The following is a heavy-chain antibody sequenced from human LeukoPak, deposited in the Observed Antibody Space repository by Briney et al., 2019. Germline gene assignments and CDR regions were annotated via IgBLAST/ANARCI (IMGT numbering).Heavy chain of an antibody. CDR2: ISGSGGST. J-gene: IGHJ4*02. V-gene: IGHV3-23*01. D-gene: IGHD2-15*01. CDR1: GFTFSSYA. Sequence: GGSLRLSCAASGFTFSSYAMSWVRQAPGKGLEGLSDISGSGGSTYHAHSVKARFTLPRHNYKNTLSVKENCQRAEHTGVLHCAKGVGYCSGGSCQQFDYWGQGTLVTVSS. CDR3: AKGVGYCSGGSCQQFDY.